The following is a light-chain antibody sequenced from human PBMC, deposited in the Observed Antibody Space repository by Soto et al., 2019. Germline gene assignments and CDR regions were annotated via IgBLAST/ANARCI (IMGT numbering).Light chain of an antibody. J-gene: IGLJ3*02. Sequence: QSALTQSSSASASPGSSVKLTCTLSSGHSSYIIAWHQQQPGKAPRYLMKLEGSGSYNKGSGVPDRFSGSSSGADRYLTISNLQFEDEADYYCETWDSNTRVFGGGTKLTVL. CDR3: ETWDSNTRV. V-gene: IGLV4-60*02. CDR1: SGHSSYI. CDR2: LEGSGSY.